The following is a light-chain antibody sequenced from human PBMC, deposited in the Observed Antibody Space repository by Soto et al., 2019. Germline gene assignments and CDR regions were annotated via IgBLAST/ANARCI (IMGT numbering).Light chain of an antibody. CDR2: SNN. Sequence: QSVLTQPPSASGTPGQRVTISCSGSSSNIGSYTVNWYQQLPGTAPKLLIHSNNQRPSGVPDRFSGSKSGTSVSLAISGLQSEDEADYYCAAWDDSLNGVVFGGGTKVTVL. CDR3: AAWDDSLNGVV. CDR1: SSNIGSYT. V-gene: IGLV1-44*01. J-gene: IGLJ2*01.